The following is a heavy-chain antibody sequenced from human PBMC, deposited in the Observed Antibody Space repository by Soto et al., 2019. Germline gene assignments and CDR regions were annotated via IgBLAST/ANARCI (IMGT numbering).Heavy chain of an antibody. CDR2: ISRSGTTI. Sequence: QGQLGESGGGLAKPGGSLGLSCEASGFTFNDYYMGWIRQAPGKGRERVSYISRSGTTIYHAASVKRRFTISRDNARNSLVLQMSSLRAEDTAVYYCAKGYVWGSYRPSMDVWGHGTTVIVSS. D-gene: IGHD3-16*02. CDR3: AKGYVWGSYRPSMDV. J-gene: IGHJ6*02. CDR1: GFTFNDYY. V-gene: IGHV3-11*01.